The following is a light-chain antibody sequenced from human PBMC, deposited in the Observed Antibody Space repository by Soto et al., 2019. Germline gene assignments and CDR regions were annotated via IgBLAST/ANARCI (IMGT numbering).Light chain of an antibody. CDR2: WAS. CDR1: QSVLYSSNNKNY. V-gene: IGKV4-1*01. Sequence: DIVMTQSPDSLAVSLGERATINCKSRQSVLYSSNNKNYLAWYQQKPGQPPKLLIYWASTRESGVPDRFSGSGSGTDFTLTISSLQAEDVAVYFCQQYYSTPLTFGGGTMVEIK. CDR3: QQYYSTPLT. J-gene: IGKJ4*01.